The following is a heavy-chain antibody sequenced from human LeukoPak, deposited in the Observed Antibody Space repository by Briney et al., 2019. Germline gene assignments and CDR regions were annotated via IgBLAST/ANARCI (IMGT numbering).Heavy chain of an antibody. CDR1: GGSISSSSYY. D-gene: IGHD2-21*02. J-gene: IGHJ3*02. V-gene: IGHV4-39*07. CDR3: ARDAPYCGGDCYAFDI. CDR2: IYYSGST. Sequence: MASETLSLTCTVSGGSISSSSYYWGWIRQPPGKGLEWIGSIYYSGSTYYNPSLKSRVTISVDTSKNQFSLKLSSVTAADTAVYYCARDAPYCGGDCYAFDIWGQGTMVTVSS.